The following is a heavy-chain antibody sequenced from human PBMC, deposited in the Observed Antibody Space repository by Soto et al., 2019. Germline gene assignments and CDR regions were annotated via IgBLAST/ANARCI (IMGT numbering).Heavy chain of an antibody. J-gene: IGHJ4*02. CDR1: GGSFSGYY. CDR2: IYYSGST. CDR3: ARHIRVATISPANVDY. Sequence: SETLSLTCAVYGGSFSGYYWSWIRQPPGKVLEWIGDIYYSGSTYYNPSLKSRVTISVDTSKNQFSLKLSSVTAADTAVYYCARHIRVATISPANVDYWGQGTLVTVSS. D-gene: IGHD5-12*01. V-gene: IGHV4-34*01.